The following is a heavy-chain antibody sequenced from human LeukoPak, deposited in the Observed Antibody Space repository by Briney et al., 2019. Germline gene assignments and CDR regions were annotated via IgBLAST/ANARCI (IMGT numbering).Heavy chain of an antibody. V-gene: IGHV3-33*01. D-gene: IGHD2-2*01. CDR1: GFTFSTYG. CDR2: IWYDGSDK. CDR3: ARAREGLCSSTSCQTALDY. Sequence: PGGSLRLSCAASGFTFSTYGTDWVRQAPGKGLEWVAVIWYDGSDKNHADCVKGRFTISRDNSKCTLYLQMNSLRGEDTAVYYCARAREGLCSSTSCQTALDYWGQGTLVTVSS. J-gene: IGHJ4*02.